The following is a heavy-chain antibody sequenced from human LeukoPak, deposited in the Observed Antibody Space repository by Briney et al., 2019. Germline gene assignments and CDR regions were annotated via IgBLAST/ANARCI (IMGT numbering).Heavy chain of an antibody. CDR1: GFTFSSYG. V-gene: IGHV3-7*01. CDR3: ARDRDWVDYDFWSGPDL. Sequence: GGSLRLSCAASGFTFSSYGMHWVRQAPGKGLEWVANIKQDGSEKYYVDSVKGRFTISRDNAKNSLYLQMNSLRAEDTAVYYCARDRDWVDYDFWSGPDLWGQGTMVTVSS. CDR2: IKQDGSEK. D-gene: IGHD3-3*01. J-gene: IGHJ3*01.